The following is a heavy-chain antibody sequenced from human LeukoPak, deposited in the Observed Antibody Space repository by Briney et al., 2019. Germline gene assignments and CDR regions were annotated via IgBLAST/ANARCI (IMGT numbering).Heavy chain of an antibody. Sequence: ASVKVSSKASGGTFSSYAITWVRQAPGQGLEWMGRIIPIFGTTNYAQKLQGRVTITTDESTSTAYMELSSLRSEDTAVYYCAKDYYDSSGYFDYWGQGTLVTVSS. CDR2: IIPIFGTT. D-gene: IGHD3-22*01. CDR1: GGTFSSYA. CDR3: AKDYYDSSGYFDY. V-gene: IGHV1-69*05. J-gene: IGHJ4*02.